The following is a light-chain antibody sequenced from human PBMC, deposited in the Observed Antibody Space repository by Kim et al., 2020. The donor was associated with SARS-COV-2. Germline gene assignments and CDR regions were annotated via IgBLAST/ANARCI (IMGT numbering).Light chain of an antibody. Sequence: IRITQSPSSLSASTGDRVTITCRASQSISSYLNWYQQKPGKAPKLLIYAASSLQSGVPSRFSGSGSGTDFTLTISSLQPEDFATYYCQQSYSTPFTFGGGTKVDIK. CDR2: AAS. V-gene: IGKV1-39*01. J-gene: IGKJ4*01. CDR1: QSISSY. CDR3: QQSYSTPFT.